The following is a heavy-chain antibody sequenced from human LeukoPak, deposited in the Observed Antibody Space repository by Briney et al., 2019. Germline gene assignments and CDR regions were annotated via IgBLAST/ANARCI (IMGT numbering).Heavy chain of an antibody. D-gene: IGHD3-10*01. J-gene: IGHJ4*02. V-gene: IGHV3-23*01. CDR2: ISGSGRNR. Sequence: GGSLRLSCAASEFTFSSYTMSWVRQAPGKGLEWVSVISGSGRNRYYADSVKGRFTISRDNSKNTLYLQMNSLRDEDTAVYHCASNYGNFGSFDCWGQGTLVTVSS. CDR1: EFTFSSYT. CDR3: ASNYGNFGSFDC.